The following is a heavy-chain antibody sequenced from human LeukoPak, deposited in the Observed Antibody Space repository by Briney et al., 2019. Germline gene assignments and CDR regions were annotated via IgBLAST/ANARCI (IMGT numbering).Heavy chain of an antibody. CDR2: INSDGSGT. J-gene: IGHJ4*02. D-gene: IGHD2-21*02. V-gene: IGHV3-74*01. CDR3: AREGSAYCGGDCYSDYFDY. CDR1: GFTFSSYW. Sequence: GGSLRLSCAASGFTFSSYWMHWVRQAPGKGLVWVSRINSDGSGTSYADSVKGRFTISRDNAKNTLYLQMNSLRAEDTAVYYCAREGSAYCGGDCYSDYFDYWGQGTLVTVSS.